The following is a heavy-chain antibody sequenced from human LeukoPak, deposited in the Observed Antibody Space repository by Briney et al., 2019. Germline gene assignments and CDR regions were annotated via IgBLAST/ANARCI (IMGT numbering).Heavy chain of an antibody. Sequence: GGSLRLSCAASGFTFSSYSMNWVRQAPGKGLEWVSYISSSSSTIYYADSVKGRFTISRDNAKNSMYLQMNSLRAGDTAVYYCARGVTAAGNYFDYWGQGTLVTVSS. D-gene: IGHD6-13*01. J-gene: IGHJ4*02. CDR1: GFTFSSYS. CDR2: ISSSSSTI. V-gene: IGHV3-48*01. CDR3: ARGVTAAGNYFDY.